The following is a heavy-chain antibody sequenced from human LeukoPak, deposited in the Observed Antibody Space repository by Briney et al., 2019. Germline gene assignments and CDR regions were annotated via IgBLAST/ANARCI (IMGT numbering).Heavy chain of an antibody. CDR3: ARGGGNWGEGYFDY. CDR1: GFTFSDYY. V-gene: IGHV3-11*01. D-gene: IGHD7-27*01. CDR2: ITSSGDTI. Sequence: GGSLRLSCAASGFTFSDYYMSWIRQVPGKGLEWVSYITSSGDTIYYADSVKGRFTISRDIPENSVYLQMNSLRAEDTAVYYCARGGGNWGEGYFDYWGQGTLVTVSS. J-gene: IGHJ4*02.